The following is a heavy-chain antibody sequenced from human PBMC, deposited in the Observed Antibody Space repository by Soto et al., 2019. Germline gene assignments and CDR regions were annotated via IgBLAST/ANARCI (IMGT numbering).Heavy chain of an antibody. J-gene: IGHJ5*02. CDR3: ARGPGPNWFDP. CDR2: ISSSSSYI. CDR1: GFTFSSYS. V-gene: IGHV3-21*01. Sequence: PGGSLRLSCAASGFTFSSYSMSWVRQAPGKGLEWVSSISSSSSYIYYADSVKGRFTISRDNAKNSLYLQMNSLRAEDTAVYYCARGPGPNWFDPWGQGTLVTVSS.